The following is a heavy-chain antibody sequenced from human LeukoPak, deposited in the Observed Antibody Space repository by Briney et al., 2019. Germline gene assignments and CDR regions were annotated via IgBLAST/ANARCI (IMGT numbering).Heavy chain of an antibody. D-gene: IGHD1-26*01. Sequence: SETLSLTCTVSGGSISSSSYYWGWIRQPPGKGLEWIGSIYYSGSTYYNPSLKSRVTISVDTSKNQFSLKLSSVTAADTAVYYCARHRSGAYYRFDYWGQGTLVTVSS. CDR1: GGSISSSSYY. CDR2: IYYSGST. CDR3: ARHRSGAYYRFDY. J-gene: IGHJ4*02. V-gene: IGHV4-39*01.